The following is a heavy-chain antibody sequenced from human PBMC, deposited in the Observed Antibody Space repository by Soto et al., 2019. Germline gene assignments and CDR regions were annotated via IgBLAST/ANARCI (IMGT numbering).Heavy chain of an antibody. CDR2: INSDGRST. D-gene: IGHD6-19*01. V-gene: IGHV3-74*03. CDR1: GFTFSSHW. J-gene: IGHJ4*02. CDR3: ATAGYTSDWEERPFDY. Sequence: PGGSLRLSCAASGFTFSSHWMHWVRQVPGKGLVWVSRINSDGRSTTYVDSVQGRFTTSRDNAKNTLYLQMNSLRVEDTAVYYCATAGYTSDWEERPFDYWGQGTLVTAPQ.